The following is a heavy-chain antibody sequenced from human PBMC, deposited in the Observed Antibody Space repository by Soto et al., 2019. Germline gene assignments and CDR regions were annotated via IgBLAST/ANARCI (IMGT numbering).Heavy chain of an antibody. Sequence: QVQLVQSGAEVKKPGASVKVSCKASGYTFTSYAMHWVCQAPGQRLEWMGWINAGNGNTKYSQKFQGRVTITRDTSASTAYMELSSLRSEDTAVYYCARDNGGTNYFDLWGRGTLVTVSS. CDR2: INAGNGNT. J-gene: IGHJ2*01. CDR1: GYTFTSYA. V-gene: IGHV1-3*01. CDR3: ARDNGGTNYFDL. D-gene: IGHD2-15*01.